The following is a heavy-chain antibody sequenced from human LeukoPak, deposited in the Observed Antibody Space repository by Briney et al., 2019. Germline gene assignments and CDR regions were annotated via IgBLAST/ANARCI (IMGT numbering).Heavy chain of an antibody. Sequence: GGSLRLSCAASGFTFSSYGMHWVRQAPGKGLEWVAFIRYDGSNKYYADSVKGRFTISRDNSKNTLYLQKNSLRAEDTAVYYCARTIAAEQWLVVWDYWGQGTLVTVSS. D-gene: IGHD6-19*01. CDR1: GFTFSSYG. CDR2: IRYDGSNK. V-gene: IGHV3-30*02. J-gene: IGHJ4*02. CDR3: ARTIAAEQWLVVWDY.